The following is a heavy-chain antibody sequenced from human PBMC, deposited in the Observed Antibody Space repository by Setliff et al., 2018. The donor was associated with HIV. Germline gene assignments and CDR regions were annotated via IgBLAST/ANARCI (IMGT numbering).Heavy chain of an antibody. CDR2: ILPTLGVA. CDR1: GFAFSNSA. J-gene: IGHJ4*02. Sequence: SVKVSCKASGFAFSNSAIQWVRQARGQRLEWMGGILPTLGVANYAQKFQGRVTVTADQSTSTAYMELSSLRFDDTAMYYCARGWMATLNGPLDQWGQGTLVTVSS. V-gene: IGHV1-69*10. CDR3: ARGWMATLNGPLDQ. D-gene: IGHD5-12*01.